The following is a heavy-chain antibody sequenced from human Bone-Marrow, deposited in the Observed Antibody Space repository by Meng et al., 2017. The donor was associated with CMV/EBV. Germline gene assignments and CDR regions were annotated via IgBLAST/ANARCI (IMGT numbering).Heavy chain of an antibody. CDR3: AKEVFQDFDWSPFDM. D-gene: IGHD3-9*01. J-gene: IGHJ3*02. Sequence: SGFTFNNYAMSWVRQAPGKGLEWVSAISGSGNSPYSADSVKGRFTISRDNSKNTLYLQMNSLRAEDTAVYYCAKEVFQDFDWSPFDMWGQGTMVTVSS. CDR1: GFTFNNYA. V-gene: IGHV3-23*01. CDR2: ISGSGNSP.